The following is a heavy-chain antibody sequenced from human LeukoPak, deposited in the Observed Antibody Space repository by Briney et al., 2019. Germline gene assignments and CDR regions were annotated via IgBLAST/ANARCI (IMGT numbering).Heavy chain of an antibody. Sequence: SGTLSLTCTVSGGSISSGGYYWSWIRQHPGKGLEWIGYIYYSGSTYYNPSLKSRVTISVDTSKNQFSLKLSSVTAADTAVYYCARHAPGYYMDVWGKGTTVTVSS. J-gene: IGHJ6*03. CDR3: ARHAPGYYMDV. CDR2: IYYSGST. V-gene: IGHV4-31*03. CDR1: GGSISSGGYY.